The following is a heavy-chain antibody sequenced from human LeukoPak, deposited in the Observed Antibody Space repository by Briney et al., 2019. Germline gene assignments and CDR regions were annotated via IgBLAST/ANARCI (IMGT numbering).Heavy chain of an antibody. J-gene: IGHJ4*02. CDR3: ARGGDCSGGSCYAFDY. CDR1: GGSISTYY. V-gene: IGHV4-59*01. Sequence: KSSEPLSLTCTVSGGSISTYYWSWIRQPPGKGLEWIGYIYYSGSTNYNPSLKSRVTISVDTSKNQFSLKLSSVTAADTAVYYCARGGDCSGGSCYAFDYWGQGTLVTVSS. CDR2: IYYSGST. D-gene: IGHD2-15*01.